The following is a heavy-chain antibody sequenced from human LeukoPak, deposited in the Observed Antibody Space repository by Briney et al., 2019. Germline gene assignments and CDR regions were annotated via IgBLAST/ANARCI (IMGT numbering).Heavy chain of an antibody. V-gene: IGHV1-69*05. D-gene: IGHD5-24*01. Sequence: GASVKVSFKASGGTFSNDGISWVRHAPGQGLEWMGGIIPIFGTTKYAQKFQGRVTITRDDSTSTAYMELSSLRSDDTAVYYCARMPTNMYYYFYMDVWGKGTTVTVSS. CDR3: ARMPTNMYYYFYMDV. CDR2: IIPIFGTT. J-gene: IGHJ6*03. CDR1: GGTFSNDG.